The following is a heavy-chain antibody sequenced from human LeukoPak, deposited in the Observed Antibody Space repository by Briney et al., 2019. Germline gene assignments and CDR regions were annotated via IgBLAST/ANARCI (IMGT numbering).Heavy chain of an antibody. Sequence: SETLSLTCTVSGGSISSYYWSWIRQRPGKGLEWIGYIYYSGSTNYNPSLKSRVTISVDTSKSQYSLKLSSVTAADTAVYYCARAYYYGSGSYAFDIWGQGTMVTVSS. V-gene: IGHV4-59*01. CDR2: IYYSGST. J-gene: IGHJ3*02. CDR1: GGSISSYY. D-gene: IGHD3-10*01. CDR3: ARAYYYGSGSYAFDI.